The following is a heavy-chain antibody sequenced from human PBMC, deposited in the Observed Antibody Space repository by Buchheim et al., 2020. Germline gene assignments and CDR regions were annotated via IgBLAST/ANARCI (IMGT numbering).Heavy chain of an antibody. Sequence: EVQLVESGGGLVQPGGSLRLSCAASEFTLSHYWMHWVRQVPGKEPVWVPRMNSDGSTITYADSVRGRFTISRDNAKNKLYLEMTSLRVDDTAVYYCARSMGAILDYWGQG. D-gene: IGHD6-6*01. CDR1: EFTLSHYW. J-gene: IGHJ4*02. V-gene: IGHV3-74*03. CDR3: ARSMGAILDY. CDR2: MNSDGSTI.